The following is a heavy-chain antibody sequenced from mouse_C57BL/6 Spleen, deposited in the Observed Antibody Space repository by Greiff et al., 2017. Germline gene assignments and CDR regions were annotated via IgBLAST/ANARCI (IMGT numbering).Heavy chain of an antibody. D-gene: IGHD1-1*01. CDR3: AEGSSSFAY. Sequence: EVKLMESGPGLVKPSQSLSLTCSVTGYSITSGYYWNWIRQFPGNKLEWMGYISYDGSNNYNPSLKNRISITRDTSKNQFFLKLNSVTTEDTATYYCAEGSSSFAYWGQGTLVTVSA. CDR1: GYSITSGYY. CDR2: ISYDGSN. J-gene: IGHJ3*01. V-gene: IGHV3-6*01.